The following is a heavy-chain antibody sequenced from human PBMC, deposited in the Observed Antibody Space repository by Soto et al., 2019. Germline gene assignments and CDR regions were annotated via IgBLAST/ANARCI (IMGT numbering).Heavy chain of an antibody. CDR3: VRMNAESYSSFYAMDV. D-gene: IGHD2-15*01. J-gene: IGHJ6*02. CDR1: GFSLTTGRMG. V-gene: IGHV2-26*01. CDR2: IFSDAER. Sequence: SGPTLVNPTETPTLTCNVSGFSLTTGRMGVSWIRQPPGKALEWLAHIFSDAERSYSRSLQGRLTVSKVGSGSHVVLTMTNMDPVDTGTYFCVRMNAESYSSFYAMDVWGQGPTVP.